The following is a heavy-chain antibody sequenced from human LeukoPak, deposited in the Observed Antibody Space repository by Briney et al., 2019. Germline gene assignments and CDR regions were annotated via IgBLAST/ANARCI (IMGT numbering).Heavy chain of an antibody. CDR3: AGVHPQVLLWFGELSPPYYYMDV. J-gene: IGHJ6*03. CDR2: IKQDGSEK. Sequence: GGSLRLSCAASGFTFSSYWMSWVRQAPGKGLEWVANIKQDGSEKYYVDSVKGRFTISRDNAKNSLYLQMNSLRAEDTAVYYCAGVHPQVLLWFGELSPPYYYMDVWGKGTTVTVSS. V-gene: IGHV3-7*01. D-gene: IGHD3-10*01. CDR1: GFTFSSYW.